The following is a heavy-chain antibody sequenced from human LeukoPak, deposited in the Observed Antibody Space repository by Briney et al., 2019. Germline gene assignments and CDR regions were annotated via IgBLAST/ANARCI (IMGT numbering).Heavy chain of an antibody. CDR2: ICYSGST. J-gene: IGHJ5*02. V-gene: IGHV4-59*01. Sequence: PSETLSLTCTVSGGSISSYYWSWIRQPPGKGLEWIGYICYSGSTNYNPSLKSRVTISVDTSKNQFSLKLSSVTAADTAVYYCAGGRGNWFDPWGQGTLVTVSS. CDR1: GGSISSYY. CDR3: AGGRGNWFDP. D-gene: IGHD1-26*01.